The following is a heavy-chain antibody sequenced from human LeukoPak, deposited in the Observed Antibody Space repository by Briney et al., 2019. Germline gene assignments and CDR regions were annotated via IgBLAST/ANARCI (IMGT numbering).Heavy chain of an antibody. Sequence: SETLSLTCTVSGGSISSGGYYWSWIRQPPGKGLEWIGYIYHSGSTYYNPSLKSRVTISVDRSKNQFSLKLSSVTAADTAVYYCARVDYGDYSWYFDYWGQGTLVTVSS. CDR2: IYHSGST. V-gene: IGHV4-30-2*01. D-gene: IGHD4-17*01. J-gene: IGHJ4*02. CDR1: GGSISSGGYY. CDR3: ARVDYGDYSWYFDY.